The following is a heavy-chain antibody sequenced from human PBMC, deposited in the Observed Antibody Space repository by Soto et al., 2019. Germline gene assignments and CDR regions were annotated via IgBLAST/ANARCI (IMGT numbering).Heavy chain of an antibody. CDR2: IKKDGTER. V-gene: IGHV3-7*01. Sequence: GGSLRLSCAASGFSLSTYSMSWVRQAPGKGLEWVADIKKDGTERYYVDSVKGRFTISRDNAKNSLYLQMNSLRADDTAVYYCARKSERYLEWLLRGTYYFDFWGQGTLVTVSS. D-gene: IGHD3-3*01. J-gene: IGHJ4*02. CDR3: ARKSERYLEWLLRGTYYFDF. CDR1: GFSLSTYS.